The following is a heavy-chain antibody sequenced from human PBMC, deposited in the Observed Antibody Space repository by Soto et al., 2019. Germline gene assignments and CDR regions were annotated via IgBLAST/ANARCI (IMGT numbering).Heavy chain of an antibody. D-gene: IGHD2-15*01. V-gene: IGHV3-30*03. J-gene: IGHJ3*02. CDR3: AGYCSGGSCYEAFDI. CDR2: ISYDGSNK. Sequence: GGSLRLSCAASGFTFSSYGMHWVRQAPGKGLEWVAVISYDGSNKYYADSVKGRFTISRDNSKNTLYLQMNSLRAEDTAVYYCAGYCSGGSCYEAFDIWGQGTMVTVSS. CDR1: GFTFSSYG.